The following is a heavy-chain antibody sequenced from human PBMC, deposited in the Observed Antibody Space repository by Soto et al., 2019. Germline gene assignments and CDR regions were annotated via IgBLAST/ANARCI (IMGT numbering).Heavy chain of an antibody. D-gene: IGHD3-22*01. CDR2: IKYDGSEK. V-gene: IGHV3-7*03. J-gene: IGHJ4*02. CDR1: GFTFSTYS. Sequence: GGSLRLSCAASGFTFSTYSMNWVRQAPGKGLEWMANIKYDGSEKYYVDSVKGRLTISRDNAKNSLYLQMNSLRAEDTAVYYCASSPHKDSRPDYWGQGTLVTVSS. CDR3: ASSPHKDSRPDY.